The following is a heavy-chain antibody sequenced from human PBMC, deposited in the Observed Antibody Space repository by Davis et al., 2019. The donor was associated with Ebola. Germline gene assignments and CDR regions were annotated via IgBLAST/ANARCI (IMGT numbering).Heavy chain of an antibody. Sequence: PGGSLRLSCAASGFTFSSYAMSWVRQAPGKGLEWVSAISGSGGSTYYADSVKGRFIISRDNSKNTLYLQMNSLRAEDTAVYYCAKWRDYGGNSGDAFDIWGQGTMVTVSS. CDR2: ISGSGGST. CDR3: AKWRDYGGNSGDAFDI. D-gene: IGHD4-23*01. J-gene: IGHJ3*02. CDR1: GFTFSSYA. V-gene: IGHV3-23*01.